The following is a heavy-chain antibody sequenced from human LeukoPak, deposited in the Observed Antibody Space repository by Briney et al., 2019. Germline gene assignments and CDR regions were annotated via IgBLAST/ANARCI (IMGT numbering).Heavy chain of an antibody. Sequence: GGSLRLSCAASGFTFSTYWMHWVRQAPGKGLVWVSRVNGDGSSTNYADSVKGRFTISRDNAKNSLYLQMSSLRAEDTAVYYCARDPATIVIGILDYWGQGALVTVSS. CDR3: ARDPATIVIGILDY. D-gene: IGHD2-15*01. J-gene: IGHJ4*02. CDR2: VNGDGSST. V-gene: IGHV3-74*01. CDR1: GFTFSTYW.